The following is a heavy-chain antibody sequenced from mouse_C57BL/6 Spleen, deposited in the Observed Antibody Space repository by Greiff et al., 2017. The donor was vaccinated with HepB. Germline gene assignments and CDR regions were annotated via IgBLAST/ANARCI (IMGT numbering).Heavy chain of an antibody. CDR2: IYPGDGDT. Sequence: QVQLQQSGAELVKPGASVKISCKASGYAFSSYWMNWVKQRPGKGLEWIGQIYPGDGDTNYNGKFKGKATLTADKSSSTAYMQLSSLTSEDSAVNFCARQDDGYYLFAYWGQGTLVTVSA. D-gene: IGHD2-3*01. J-gene: IGHJ3*01. V-gene: IGHV1-80*01. CDR3: ARQDDGYYLFAY. CDR1: GYAFSSYW.